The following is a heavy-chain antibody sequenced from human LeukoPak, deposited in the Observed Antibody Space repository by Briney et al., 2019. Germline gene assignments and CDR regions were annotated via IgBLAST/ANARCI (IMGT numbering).Heavy chain of an antibody. CDR2: IYYSGGT. Sequence: PSETLSLTCTVSGGSISSGGYYWSWIRQLPGKGLEWIGYIYYSGGTNYNPSLKSRVTISVDTSKSQFSLKLSSVTAADTAVYYCARHYAYSSDSWDPFDYWGQGTLVTVSS. J-gene: IGHJ4*02. CDR3: ARHYAYSSDSWDPFDY. V-gene: IGHV4-61*08. CDR1: GGSISSGGYY. D-gene: IGHD6-13*01.